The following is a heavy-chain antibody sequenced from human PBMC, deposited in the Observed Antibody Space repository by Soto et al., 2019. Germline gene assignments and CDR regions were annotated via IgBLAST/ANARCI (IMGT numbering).Heavy chain of an antibody. CDR3: ASTGGRRLLNYYYGMDV. CDR2: ISSSSSTI. V-gene: IGHV3-48*02. CDR1: GFTFSSYS. Sequence: EVQLVESGGGLVQPGGSLRLSCAASGFTFSSYSMNWVRQAPGKGLEWVSYISSSSSTIYYADSVKGRFTISRDNAKNSLYLQMNSLRDEDTAVYYCASTGGRRLLNYYYGMDVWGQGTTVTVSS. D-gene: IGHD2-15*01. J-gene: IGHJ6*02.